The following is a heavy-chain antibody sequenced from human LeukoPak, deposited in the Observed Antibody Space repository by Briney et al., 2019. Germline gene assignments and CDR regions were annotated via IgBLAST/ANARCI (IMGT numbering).Heavy chain of an antibody. CDR3: SREMLRGMTNLGGFDV. Sequence: SETLSLTCTVSGGSINSYFWNWIRQPPGKGLEWIGYIYYTGSTNYNPSLKSRVTMSVDTSKNQFSLKLSSVTAADTAVYFCSREMLRGMTNLGGFDVWGQGTAVTVSS. J-gene: IGHJ6*02. D-gene: IGHD3-10*01. V-gene: IGHV4-59*13. CDR1: GGSINSYF. CDR2: IYYTGST.